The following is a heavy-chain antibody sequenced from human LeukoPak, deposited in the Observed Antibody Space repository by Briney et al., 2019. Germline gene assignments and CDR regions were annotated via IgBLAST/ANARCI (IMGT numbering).Heavy chain of an antibody. Sequence: SETLSLTCTVSGGSISSYYWSWIRQPPGKGLEWIGYIYYSGSTNYNPSLKSRVTISVDTSKNQFSLKLSSVTAADTAVYYCARDLTSGSTIYWGQGTLVTVSS. CDR1: GGSISSYY. CDR3: ARDLTSGSTIY. J-gene: IGHJ4*02. V-gene: IGHV4-59*01. CDR2: IYYSGST. D-gene: IGHD6-19*01.